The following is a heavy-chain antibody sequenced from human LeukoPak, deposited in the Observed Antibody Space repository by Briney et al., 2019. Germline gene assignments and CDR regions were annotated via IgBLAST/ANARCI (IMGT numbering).Heavy chain of an antibody. Sequence: GGSLRLSCAASGFTFSSYAMSWVRQAPGKGLEWVSSVSHTGGSPYYADSVKGRFTVSRDNSKNTLYLQMNSLTVEDTAIYYCAKNADRGAYCRGGSCYPYYYYYMDVWGTGTTVTISS. J-gene: IGHJ6*03. D-gene: IGHD2-15*01. CDR1: GFTFSSYA. CDR2: VSHTGGSP. V-gene: IGHV3-23*01. CDR3: AKNADRGAYCRGGSCYPYYYYYMDV.